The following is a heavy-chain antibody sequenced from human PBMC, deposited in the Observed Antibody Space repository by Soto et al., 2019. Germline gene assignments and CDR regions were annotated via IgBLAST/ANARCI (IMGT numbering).Heavy chain of an antibody. D-gene: IGHD3-16*02. CDR3: AHIMITFGGIIGDDAFDI. Sequence: QITLKESGPTLVRPTQTLTLTCTFSGFSLSTTGVGVGWIRQPPGKALEWLAVIYWDDDKRYSPSLKSRLTITKGPSKNQVVLTMTNMDPVDTATYYCAHIMITFGGIIGDDAFDIWGQGTMVIVSS. CDR2: IYWDDDK. CDR1: GFSLSTTGVG. J-gene: IGHJ3*02. V-gene: IGHV2-5*02.